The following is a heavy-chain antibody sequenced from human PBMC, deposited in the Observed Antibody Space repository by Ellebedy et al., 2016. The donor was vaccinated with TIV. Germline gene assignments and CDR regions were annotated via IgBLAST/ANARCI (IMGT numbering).Heavy chain of an antibody. CDR2: INHSGST. J-gene: IGHJ5*02. Sequence: SETLSLXCTVSGGSISSGGYYWSWIRQPPGKGLEWIGEINHSGSTNYNPSLKSRVTISVDTSKNQFSLKLSSVTAADTAVYYCARRFVLLWFGERGGWFDPWGQGTLVTVSS. D-gene: IGHD3-10*01. V-gene: IGHV4-39*07. CDR3: ARRFVLLWFGERGGWFDP. CDR1: GGSISSGGYY.